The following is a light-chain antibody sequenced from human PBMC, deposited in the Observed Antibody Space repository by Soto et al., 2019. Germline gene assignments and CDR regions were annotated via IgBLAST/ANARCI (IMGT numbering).Light chain of an antibody. Sequence: QSALTQPASVSGSPGQSITISCTGTSSDVGGYNYVSWYQQHPGKAPKLIIYEDSYRPSGVSNRFSGSKSGNTASLTISGLQAEDESDYYCSSYTSSSNRIYVVGTGTKLTVL. CDR3: SSYTSSSNRIYV. J-gene: IGLJ1*01. V-gene: IGLV2-14*01. CDR1: SSDVGGYNY. CDR2: EDS.